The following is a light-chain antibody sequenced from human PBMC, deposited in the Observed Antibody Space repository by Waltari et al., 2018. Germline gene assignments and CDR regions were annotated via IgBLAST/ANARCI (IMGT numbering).Light chain of an antibody. Sequence: QTVVTQEPSLSVSPGGTVTLTCALSSGSVSSTSYPTWYQQTPGQPPRTLVYKGISRSSGVPDRFSGSILGNTAALTITGAQADYESDYYCSMYTGSGVWVFGGGTKLTVL. V-gene: IGLV8-61*01. CDR1: SGSVSSTSY. J-gene: IGLJ3*02. CDR3: SMYTGSGVWV. CDR2: KGI.